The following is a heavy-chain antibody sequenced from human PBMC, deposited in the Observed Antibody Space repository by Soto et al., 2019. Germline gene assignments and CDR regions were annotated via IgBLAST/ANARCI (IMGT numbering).Heavy chain of an antibody. CDR1: GGSFSSYA. CDR2: IIPIFGTA. D-gene: IGHD3-22*01. CDR3: ATPSPGYYYDSSGQFDY. V-gene: IGHV1-69*13. Sequence: SVEVSCKAAGGSFSSYAMSWVRQAPGQGLEWMGGIIPIFGTANYAQKFQGRVTITADESTSTAYMELSSLRSEDTAVYYCATPSPGYYYDSSGQFDYWGQGTLVPVSS. J-gene: IGHJ4*02.